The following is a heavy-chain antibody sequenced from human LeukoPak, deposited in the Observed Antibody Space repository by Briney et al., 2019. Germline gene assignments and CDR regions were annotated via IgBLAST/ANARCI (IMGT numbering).Heavy chain of an antibody. V-gene: IGHV1-18*01. Sequence: GASVKVSCKVSGCTFTTYGITWVRQAPGQGREWMGWISAYNDHTNYAQKLQGRVTMTTDTTTSTAYIEPRSLRSDDTAEYYCARRAPSGDRDYYYYYMDVWGKGTTVTVSS. J-gene: IGHJ6*03. D-gene: IGHD2-21*02. CDR1: GCTFTTYG. CDR2: ISAYNDHT. CDR3: ARRAPSGDRDYYYYYMDV.